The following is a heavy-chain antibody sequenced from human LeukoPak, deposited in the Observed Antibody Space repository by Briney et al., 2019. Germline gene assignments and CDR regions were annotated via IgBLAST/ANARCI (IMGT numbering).Heavy chain of an antibody. CDR3: ARCIDSYGFPSYYYYMDV. CDR2: IYYSGST. Sequence: SETLSLTCTVSGGSISSYYWSWIRQPPGKGLEWIGYIYYSGSTNYNPSLKSRVTISVDTSKNQFSLKLSSVTAADTAVYYCARCIDSYGFPSYYYYMDVWGKGTTVTVSS. CDR1: GGSISSYY. D-gene: IGHD5-18*01. V-gene: IGHV4-59*01. J-gene: IGHJ6*03.